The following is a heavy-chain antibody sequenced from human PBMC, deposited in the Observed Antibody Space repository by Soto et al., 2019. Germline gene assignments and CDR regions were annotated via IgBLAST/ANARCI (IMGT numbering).Heavy chain of an antibody. D-gene: IGHD1-26*01. V-gene: IGHV4-61*08. CDR2: IYHSGST. CDR3: ARLGIGWEFPFDY. Sequence: QVQLQESGPGLVKPSETLSLTCIVSGGSVSNDAYYWSWIRQPPGKGLEWIGYIYHSGSTYYNPSLKSRVTISADTSANQFSLKVSSVTAADTAVYYCARLGIGWEFPFDYWGHGTLVNVSS. J-gene: IGHJ4*01. CDR1: GGSVSNDAYY.